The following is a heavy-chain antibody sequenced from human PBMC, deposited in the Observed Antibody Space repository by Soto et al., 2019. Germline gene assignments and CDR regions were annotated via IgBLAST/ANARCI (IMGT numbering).Heavy chain of an antibody. J-gene: IGHJ2*01. V-gene: IGHV4-4*07. Sequence: QVQLQESGPGLVKPSETLSLTCTVSGDSIRNVYWSWIRQPAGKGLESMGRVSASARTNYNPSLQSCFTTALNTSKNQFALRLTSVSAADTAVNFCATGMGRYLDLWGRGPLVIVSS. CDR1: GDSIRNVY. D-gene: IGHD3-16*01. CDR2: VSASART. CDR3: ATGMGRYLDL.